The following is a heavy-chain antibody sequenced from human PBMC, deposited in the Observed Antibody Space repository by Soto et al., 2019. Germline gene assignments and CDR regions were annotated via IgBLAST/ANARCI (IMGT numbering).Heavy chain of an antibody. CDR3: ARDDIPGRAVATYGMDV. V-gene: IGHV3-33*01. CDR2: IWYYGSNK. J-gene: IGHJ6*02. CDR1: GFSFSNYG. Sequence: QVQLVESGGGVVQPGRSLRLSCAASGFSFSNYGMHWVRQAPGKGLDGVAVIWYYGSNKNYADSVKGRFTISRDNSKNTLYLQMDSLRGEDTAVYYCARDDIPGRAVATYGMDVWGQGTTVTVSS. D-gene: IGHD6-19*01.